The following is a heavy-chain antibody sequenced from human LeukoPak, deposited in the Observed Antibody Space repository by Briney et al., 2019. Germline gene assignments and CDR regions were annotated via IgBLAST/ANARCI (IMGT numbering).Heavy chain of an antibody. V-gene: IGHV3-23*01. J-gene: IGHJ3*02. Sequence: PGGSLRLSCAASGFTFSSYAMSWVRQAPGKGLEWVSAISGSGGSTYYADSVKGRFTISRHNSKNTLYLQMNSLRAEDTAVYYCARDSKSYDAFDIWGQGTMVTVSS. CDR1: GFTFSSYA. CDR2: ISGSGGST. D-gene: IGHD1-26*01. CDR3: ARDSKSYDAFDI.